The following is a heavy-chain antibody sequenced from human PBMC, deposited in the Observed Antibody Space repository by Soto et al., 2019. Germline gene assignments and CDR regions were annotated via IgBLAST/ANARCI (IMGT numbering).Heavy chain of an antibody. CDR3: ARDYLSSKLSLSYFDF. D-gene: IGHD2-2*01. CDR2: INPSGGSA. J-gene: IGHJ4*02. Sequence: ASVTVSCQASGYSFISHYIHWVRQAPGQGLEWMGFINPSGGSATLAQKFQGRVTMTRDTSTSTVYMELTILRSEDAAVYYCARDYLSSKLSLSYFDFWGQGTLVTVSS. V-gene: IGHV1-46*01. CDR1: GYSFISHY.